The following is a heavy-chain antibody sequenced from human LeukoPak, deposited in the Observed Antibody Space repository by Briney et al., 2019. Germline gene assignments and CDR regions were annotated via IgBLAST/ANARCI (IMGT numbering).Heavy chain of an antibody. D-gene: IGHD3-9*01. Sequence: PSGTLSLTCAVSGGSISSSNWWSWVRQPPGKGLEWIGEIYHSGSTNYNPSLKSRVTISVDKSKNQFSLNLSSVTAADTAVYYCARAGGEGYDILTGYYLLYYFDYWGQGTLVTVSS. CDR3: ARAGGEGYDILTGYYLLYYFDY. CDR2: IYHSGST. CDR1: GGSISSSNW. J-gene: IGHJ4*02. V-gene: IGHV4-4*02.